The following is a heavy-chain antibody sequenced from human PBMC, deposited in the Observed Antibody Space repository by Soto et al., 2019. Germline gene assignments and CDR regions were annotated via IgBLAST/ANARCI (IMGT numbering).Heavy chain of an antibody. Sequence: ASVQVSCKASGYTFTGYNMHWVRQAPGQGLEWMGWITSNSGGTNYTQNFQGWVTMTSDTSISTAYTELSRLRSVDTDVYYCERDSSSSWSPDYWGQGTLVTVSS. D-gene: IGHD6-13*01. CDR3: ERDSSSSWSPDY. V-gene: IGHV1-2*04. CDR1: GYTFTGYN. CDR2: ITSNSGGT. J-gene: IGHJ4*02.